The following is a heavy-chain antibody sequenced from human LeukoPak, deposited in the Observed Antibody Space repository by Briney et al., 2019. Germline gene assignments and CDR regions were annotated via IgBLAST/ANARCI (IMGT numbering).Heavy chain of an antibody. Sequence: SETLSLTCTVSGGSISSYYWSWIRQHPGKGLEWIGYIYYSGSTNYNPSLKSRVTISVDTSKNQFSLKLSSVTAADTAVYYCARDPLSTYYGMDVWGQGTTVTVSS. CDR1: GGSISSYY. V-gene: IGHV4-59*12. CDR2: IYYSGST. J-gene: IGHJ6*02. CDR3: ARDPLSTYYGMDV. D-gene: IGHD2/OR15-2a*01.